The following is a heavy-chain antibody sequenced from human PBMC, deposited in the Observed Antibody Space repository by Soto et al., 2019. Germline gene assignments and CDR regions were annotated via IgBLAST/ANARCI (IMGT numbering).Heavy chain of an antibody. CDR2: IVVGSGNT. J-gene: IGHJ4*02. CDR3: AAVPPYYDFWSGYLSFDY. V-gene: IGHV1-58*01. D-gene: IGHD3-3*01. Sequence: SVKVSCKASGFTFTSSAVQWVRQARGQRLEWIGWIVVGSGNTNYAQKFQERVTITRDMSTSTAYMELSSLRSEDTAVYYCAAVPPYYDFWSGYLSFDYWGQGTLVTVSS. CDR1: GFTFTSSA.